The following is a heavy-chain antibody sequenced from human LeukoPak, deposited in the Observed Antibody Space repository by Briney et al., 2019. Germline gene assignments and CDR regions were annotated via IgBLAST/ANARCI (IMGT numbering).Heavy chain of an antibody. V-gene: IGHV1-69*05. CDR1: GGTFSSYA. D-gene: IGHD5-24*01. Sequence: SVKVSCKASGGTFSSYAISWVRQAPGQGLEWMGRIIPIFGTANYAQKFQGRVTITTDESTSTAYMELSSLRSEGTAVYYCARGPVEMKAYYFDYWGQGTLVTVSS. J-gene: IGHJ4*02. CDR2: IIPIFGTA. CDR3: ARGPVEMKAYYFDY.